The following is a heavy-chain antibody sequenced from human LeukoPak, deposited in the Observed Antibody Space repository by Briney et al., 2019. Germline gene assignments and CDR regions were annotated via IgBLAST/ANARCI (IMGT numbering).Heavy chain of an antibody. J-gene: IGHJ4*02. CDR2: INPNSGGT. Sequence: GASVKVSCKASGYTFTRYYIHWVRQAPGQGLEWMGWINPNSGGTKYGQKFQGRIIMTSDTSTSTAYMELSSLRSDDTAVFYCATVSVSSSSGFDYWGQGTLVTVSS. CDR1: GYTFTRYY. CDR3: ATVSVSSSSGFDY. D-gene: IGHD6-6*01. V-gene: IGHV1-2*02.